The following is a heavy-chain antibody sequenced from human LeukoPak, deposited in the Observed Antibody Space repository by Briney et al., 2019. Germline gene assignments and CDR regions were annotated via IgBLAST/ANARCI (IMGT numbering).Heavy chain of an antibody. Sequence: GGSLRLSCAASGFNFRGYTMNWVRQAPGKGLEWVSSISSSGSSKYYAESVKGRFTISRDNGRNSMYLQMDSLRAEHTALYYCAPYYYGSGSYSYGMDVWGQGTTVTVSS. D-gene: IGHD3-10*01. J-gene: IGHJ6*02. CDR1: GFNFRGYT. CDR3: APYYYGSGSYSYGMDV. CDR2: ISSSGSSK. V-gene: IGHV3-21*01.